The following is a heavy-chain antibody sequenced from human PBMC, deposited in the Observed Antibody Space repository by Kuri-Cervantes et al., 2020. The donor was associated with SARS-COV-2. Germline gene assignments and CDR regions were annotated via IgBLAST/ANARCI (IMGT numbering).Heavy chain of an antibody. Sequence: GESLKISCAASGFTFSDYYMNWVRQAPGKGLEWVSSISSSSTIYYADSVKGRFTISRDNAKNPLYLQMNSLRAEDTAVYYCANPTGHYYYGMDVWGQGTTVTVSS. J-gene: IGHJ6*02. CDR3: ANPTGHYYYGMDV. V-gene: IGHV3-69-1*01. CDR1: GFTFSDYY. CDR2: ISSSSTI.